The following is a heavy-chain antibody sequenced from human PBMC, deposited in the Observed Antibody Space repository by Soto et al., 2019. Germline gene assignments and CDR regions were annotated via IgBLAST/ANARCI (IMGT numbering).Heavy chain of an antibody. Sequence: SETLSLTCTVSGGSISSYYWSWIRQPPGKGLEWIGYIYYSGSTNYNPSLKSRVTISVATSKNQFSLKLSSVTAADTAVYYCARGSGSGYDFAFDIWGQGTMVTVSS. CDR2: IYYSGST. J-gene: IGHJ3*02. V-gene: IGHV4-59*01. CDR1: GGSISSYY. CDR3: ARGSGSGYDFAFDI. D-gene: IGHD5-12*01.